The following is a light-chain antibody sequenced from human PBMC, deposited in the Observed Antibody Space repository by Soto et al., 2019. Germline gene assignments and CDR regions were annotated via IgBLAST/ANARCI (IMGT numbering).Light chain of an antibody. J-gene: IGKJ2*01. CDR3: MQTAHRPYT. CDR1: QSLVYADGNTY. V-gene: IGKV2-30*01. CDR2: KVF. Sequence: DVVMTQSPLSLPVTLGQSASISCTSSQSLVYADGNTYLNWLQQRPGQSPRRIIYKVFNRDSGVPDRFSGSASGSEFTLTISRVAAEDIGVYYFMQTAHRPYTFSRGTNVDIK.